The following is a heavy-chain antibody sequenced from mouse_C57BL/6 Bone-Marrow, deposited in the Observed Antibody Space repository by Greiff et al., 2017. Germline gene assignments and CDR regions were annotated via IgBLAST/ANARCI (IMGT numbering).Heavy chain of an antibody. V-gene: IGHV1-55*01. Sequence: QVQLKQPGAELVKPGASVKMSCKASGYTFTSYWITWVKQRPGQGLEWIGDIYPGSGSTNYNEKFKSKATLTVDTSSSTAYMQLSSLTSEDSAVYYCARGGGQLRLRNYWGQGTTLTVSS. CDR1: GYTFTSYW. CDR2: IYPGSGST. CDR3: ARGGGQLRLRNY. J-gene: IGHJ2*01. D-gene: IGHD3-2*02.